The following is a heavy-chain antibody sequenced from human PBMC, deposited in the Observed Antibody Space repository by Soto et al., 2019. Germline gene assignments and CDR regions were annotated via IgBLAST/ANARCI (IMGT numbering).Heavy chain of an antibody. CDR3: ARGQRFSDWFDP. D-gene: IGHD3-3*01. Sequence: SETLSLTCTVSGGAINSYYWTWMRQPAGKGLEWIGRIYSSGSTKYNPSLQSRVTMSLDTSKNQFSLILTSVTAADTAVYYCARGQRFSDWFDPWGQGTLVTVSS. J-gene: IGHJ5*02. CDR1: GGAINSYY. V-gene: IGHV4-4*07. CDR2: IYSSGST.